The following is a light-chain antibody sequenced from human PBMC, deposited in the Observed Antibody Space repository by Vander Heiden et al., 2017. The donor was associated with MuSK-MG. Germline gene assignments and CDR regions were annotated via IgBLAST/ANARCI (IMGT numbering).Light chain of an antibody. J-gene: IGKJ5*01. CDR3: QQRSNWLET. Sequence: EIVLTQSPATLSLSPGERATLSCRASQSVSSYLAWYQQKPGQAPRLLIYDASNRATGIPARFSGSGSGTDFTLTISSLETEDFAVYYCQQRSNWLETFGQGTRLEIK. CDR2: DAS. V-gene: IGKV3-11*01. CDR1: QSVSSY.